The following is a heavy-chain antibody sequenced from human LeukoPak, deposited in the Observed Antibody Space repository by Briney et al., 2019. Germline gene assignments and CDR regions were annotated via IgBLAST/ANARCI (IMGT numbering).Heavy chain of an antibody. CDR1: GYTFTSYY. CDR2: INPSGGTT. D-gene: IGHD1-26*01. V-gene: IGHV1-46*01. Sequence: GASVKVSCKASGYTFTSYYIHWVRQAPGQRLEWMGIINPSGGTTVYAQNFQGRVIMTRDTSTSTVHMDLSSLRSEDAAVYYCAREPRPVGATSFGYYFDYWGQGTLVTVSS. J-gene: IGHJ4*02. CDR3: AREPRPVGATSFGYYFDY.